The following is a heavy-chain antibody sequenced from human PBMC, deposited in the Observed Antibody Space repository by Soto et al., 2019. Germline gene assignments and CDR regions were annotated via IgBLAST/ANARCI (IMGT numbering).Heavy chain of an antibody. Sequence: QLQLQESGPGLVKPSETLSLTCTVSGGSISSSSYYWGWIRQPPGKGLEWIGSIYYSGSTYYNPSLKSRVTISVDTSKNQFSLKLSSVTAADTAVYYCARRIAAAGYGYYYYYVDVWGKGTTVTVSS. CDR1: GGSISSSSYY. J-gene: IGHJ6*03. CDR3: ARRIAAAGYGYYYYYVDV. D-gene: IGHD6-13*01. V-gene: IGHV4-39*01. CDR2: IYYSGST.